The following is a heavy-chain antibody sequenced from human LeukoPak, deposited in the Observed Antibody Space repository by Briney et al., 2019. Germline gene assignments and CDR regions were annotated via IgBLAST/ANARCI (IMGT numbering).Heavy chain of an antibody. Sequence: SETLSLTCTVSGVSISSYYWSWIRQPAGEGLEWIGRIYSSGSPNYNPSLKSRVSMSVDTSKNHFSLKLSSVTAADTAVYYCASLWPGEYPFDYWGQGTLVTVSS. J-gene: IGHJ4*02. CDR2: IYSSGSP. CDR1: GVSISSYY. CDR3: ASLWPGEYPFDY. D-gene: IGHD2-2*01. V-gene: IGHV4-4*07.